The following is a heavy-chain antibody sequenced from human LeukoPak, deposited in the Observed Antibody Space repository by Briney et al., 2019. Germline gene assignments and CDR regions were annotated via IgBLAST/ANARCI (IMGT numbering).Heavy chain of an antibody. CDR2: IYSGGST. CDR3: ASPKYSSGWYAVNYYYGRDV. D-gene: IGHD6-19*01. V-gene: IGHV3-66*01. CDR1: GFTVSSNY. Sequence: PGGSLRLSCAASGFTVSSNYMSWVRQAPGKGLEWVSVIYSGGSTYYADSVKGRFTISRDNAKNSLYLQMNSLRAEDTAVYYCASPKYSSGWYAVNYYYGRDVWGQGTTVTVSS. J-gene: IGHJ6*02.